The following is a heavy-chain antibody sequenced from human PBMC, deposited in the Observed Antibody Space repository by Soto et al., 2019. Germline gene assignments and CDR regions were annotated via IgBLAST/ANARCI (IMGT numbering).Heavy chain of an antibody. CDR3: ARMGYATGWYHFDY. V-gene: IGHV4-39*01. CDR2: IYFRGST. Sequence: QLHLQESRPGLVEPSETLSLTCSVSGGAITSGTNYWGRVRRAPGKGLEWIGNIYFRGSTYYNPSLKSRVTLAIDTSKNQFSLKLSSVTAADTAVYYCARMGYATGWYHFDYWGQGALVTVSS. J-gene: IGHJ4*02. CDR1: GGAITSGTNY. D-gene: IGHD2-8*01.